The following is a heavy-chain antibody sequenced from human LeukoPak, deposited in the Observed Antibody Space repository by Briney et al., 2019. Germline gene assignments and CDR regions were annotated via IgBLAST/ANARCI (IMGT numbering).Heavy chain of an antibody. V-gene: IGHV1-46*01. Sequence: ASVKVSCKASGYTFSDSYIHFVRQAPGQGLEWMGLINPGGDNTDYAQNFQGRVTMTRDTSTSTVYMGLSSLRSEDTAVYYCARIRDGYNDAYDIWGQGTMVTVSS. CDR2: INPGGDNT. D-gene: IGHD5-24*01. J-gene: IGHJ3*02. CDR1: GYTFSDSY. CDR3: ARIRDGYNDAYDI.